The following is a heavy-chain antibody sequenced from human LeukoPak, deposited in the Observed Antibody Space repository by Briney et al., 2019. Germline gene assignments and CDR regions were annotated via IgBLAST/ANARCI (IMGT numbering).Heavy chain of an antibody. CDR1: GGSISSFY. Sequence: SETLSLTCTVSGGSISSFYWSWLRQPPGKGLEWIGYISYFGSTNYNPSLESRVTMSVDTSKNQFSLKLSSMTAADTAVYYCARDGDTAMILFAFDIWGQGTMVTVSS. V-gene: IGHV4-59*01. CDR3: ARDGDTAMILFAFDI. J-gene: IGHJ3*02. CDR2: ISYFGST. D-gene: IGHD5-18*01.